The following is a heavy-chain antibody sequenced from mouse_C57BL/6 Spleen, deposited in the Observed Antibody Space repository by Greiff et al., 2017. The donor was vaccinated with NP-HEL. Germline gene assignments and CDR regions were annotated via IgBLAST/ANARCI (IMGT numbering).Heavy chain of an antibody. J-gene: IGHJ2*01. D-gene: IGHD1-1*01. Sequence: VQLQQSGAELARPGASVKLSCKASGYTFTSYGISWVKQRTGQGLEWIGEIYPRSGNTYYNEKFKGKATLTADKSSSTAYMELRSLTSEDSAVYFCARRGTTVVAHFDYWGQGTTLTVSS. CDR2: IYPRSGNT. V-gene: IGHV1-81*01. CDR1: GYTFTSYG. CDR3: ARRGTTVVAHFDY.